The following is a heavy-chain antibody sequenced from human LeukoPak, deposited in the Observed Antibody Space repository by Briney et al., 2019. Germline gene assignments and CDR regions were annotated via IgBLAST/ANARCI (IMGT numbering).Heavy chain of an antibody. CDR2: TIPIFGTA. J-gene: IGHJ3*02. V-gene: IGHV1-69*06. CDR1: GGTFSSYA. CDR3: AIEYSSSSVAFNI. D-gene: IGHD6-6*01. Sequence: SVKVSCKASGGTFSSYAISWVRQAPGQGLEWMGGTIPIFGTANYAQKFQGRVTITADKSTSTAYIELSSLRSEDTAVYYCAIEYSSSSVAFNIWGQGTMVTVSS.